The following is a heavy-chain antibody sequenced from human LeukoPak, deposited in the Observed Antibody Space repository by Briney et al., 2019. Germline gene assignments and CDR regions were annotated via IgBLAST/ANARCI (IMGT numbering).Heavy chain of an antibody. CDR2: IKGDASEK. CDR1: GFSINNYW. CDR3: ARQAGVT. Sequence: GGSLRLSCAVSGFSINNYWMTWYRQAPGKGLECVAHIKGDASEKHYVDSVKGRFTISRDNAENSLYLQMNSLRAGDTAVYYCARQAGVTWGQGTLVTVSS. V-gene: IGHV3-7*01. J-gene: IGHJ5*02. D-gene: IGHD6-19*01.